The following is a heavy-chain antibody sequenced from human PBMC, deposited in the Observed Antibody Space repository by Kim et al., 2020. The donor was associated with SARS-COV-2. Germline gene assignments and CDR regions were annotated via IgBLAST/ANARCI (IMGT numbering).Heavy chain of an antibody. CDR3: AKETYYDFWSGYFGNWFDP. Sequence: GGSLRLSCAASGFTFSSYAMSWVHQAPGKGLEWVSAISGSGGSTYYADSVKGRFTISRDNSKNTLYLQMNSLRAEDTAVYYCAKETYYDFWSGYFGNWFDPWGQGTLVTVSS. CDR2: ISGSGGST. CDR1: GFTFSSYA. J-gene: IGHJ5*02. D-gene: IGHD3-3*01. V-gene: IGHV3-23*01.